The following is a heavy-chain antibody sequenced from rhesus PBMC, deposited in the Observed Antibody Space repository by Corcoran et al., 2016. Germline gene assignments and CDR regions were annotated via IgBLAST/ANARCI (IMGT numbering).Heavy chain of an antibody. D-gene: IGHD6-13*01. Sequence: VLLMYSGCEVEQHGSAVMRSGKAPAETFSSYYITWVRKAPVQVRGGLVWSKPSKGHKGYASKVEAVVAMSRDTYTSSIYSLLKNLRSEDTAVVYCAGRGSRWSYYGLDSWGQGVVVTVSS. CDR3: AGRGSRWSYYGLDS. J-gene: IGHJ6*01. V-gene: IGHV1-200*01. CDR1: AETFSSYY. CDR2: SKPSKGHK.